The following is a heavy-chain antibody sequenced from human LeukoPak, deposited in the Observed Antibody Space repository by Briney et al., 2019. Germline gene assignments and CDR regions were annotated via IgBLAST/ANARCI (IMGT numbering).Heavy chain of an antibody. CDR1: GGSISSSSYY. V-gene: IGHV4-39*07. Sequence: SETLSLTCTVSGGSISSSSYYWGWIRQPPGKGLEWIGSIYYSGSTYYNPSLKSRVTISVDTSKNQFSLKLSSVTAADTAVYYCARAGDGDQGHNYYYYMDVWGKGTTVTVSS. D-gene: IGHD4-17*01. J-gene: IGHJ6*03. CDR3: ARAGDGDQGHNYYYYMDV. CDR2: IYYSGST.